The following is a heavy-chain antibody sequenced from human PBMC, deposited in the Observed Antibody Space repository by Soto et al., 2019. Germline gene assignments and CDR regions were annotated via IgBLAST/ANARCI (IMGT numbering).Heavy chain of an antibody. Sequence: GGSLRLSCAASGFTFSSYAMSWVRQAPGKGLEWVSAISGSGGSTYYADSVKGRFTISRDNSKNTLYLQMNSLRAEDTAVYYCAKDLGFKESNYYGMDVWGQGTTVTVSS. CDR1: GFTFSSYA. V-gene: IGHV3-23*01. CDR3: AKDLGFKESNYYGMDV. J-gene: IGHJ6*02. CDR2: ISGSGGST. D-gene: IGHD3-10*01.